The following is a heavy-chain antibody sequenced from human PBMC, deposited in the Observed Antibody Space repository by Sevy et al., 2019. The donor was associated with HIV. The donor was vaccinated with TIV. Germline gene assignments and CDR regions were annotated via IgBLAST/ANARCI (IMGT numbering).Heavy chain of an antibody. CDR1: GYTFPAFS. J-gene: IGHJ3*02. D-gene: IGHD1-20*01. V-gene: IGHV3-30*03. CDR2: ISYDGSNK. Sequence: GGSLRLSCTASGYTFPAFSFNWVRQAPGKGLEWVAVISYDGSNKYYADSVKGRFTISRDNSKNTLYLQMNSLRAEDTAVYYCAREQRYNWNDDAFDIWGQGTMVTVSS. CDR3: AREQRYNWNDDAFDI.